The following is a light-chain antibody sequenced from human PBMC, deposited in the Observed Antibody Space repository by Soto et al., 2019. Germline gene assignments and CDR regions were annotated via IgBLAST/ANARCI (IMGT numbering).Light chain of an antibody. J-gene: IGKJ2*01. Sequence: DIQMTQSPSSLSASVGDRVTITCRASQSISNYLNWYQQKPGKAPKFLIYAASSLQSGVPSRFSGSGSGTEFTLTISSLQPEDYAFYYCQQTYSTPYTFGQGTQLEIK. CDR2: AAS. CDR1: QSISNY. V-gene: IGKV1-39*01. CDR3: QQTYSTPYT.